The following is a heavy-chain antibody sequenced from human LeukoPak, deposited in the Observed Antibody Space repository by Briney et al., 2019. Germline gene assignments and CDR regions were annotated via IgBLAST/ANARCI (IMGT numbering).Heavy chain of an antibody. CDR2: ISYDGSNK. CDR3: ARDSMAYYYGSGSYYNWFDP. Sequence: GALRLSCAASGFTFSSYAMHWVRQAPGKGLEWVAVISYDGSNKYYADSVKGRFTISRDNSKNTLYLQMNSLRAEDTAVYYCARDSMAYYYGSGSYYNWFDPWGQGTLVTVSS. V-gene: IGHV3-30-3*01. J-gene: IGHJ5*02. CDR1: GFTFSSYA. D-gene: IGHD3-10*01.